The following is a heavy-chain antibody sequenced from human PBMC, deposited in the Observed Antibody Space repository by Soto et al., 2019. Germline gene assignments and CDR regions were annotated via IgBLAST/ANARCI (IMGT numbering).Heavy chain of an antibody. V-gene: IGHV4-59*01. D-gene: IGHD2-8*01. CDR1: GNSISSYY. CDR3: ARFNSYAIDY. Sequence: VQLQESGPGLVKPSETLSLTCTVSGNSISSYYWSWIRQPPGKGLEWIANIHYSGTTNYNPSLASRVTLSVDTSKNQFSLKMTSVTAADRAMYFCARFNSYAIDYWGRGTLVTVSS. J-gene: IGHJ4*02. CDR2: IHYSGTT.